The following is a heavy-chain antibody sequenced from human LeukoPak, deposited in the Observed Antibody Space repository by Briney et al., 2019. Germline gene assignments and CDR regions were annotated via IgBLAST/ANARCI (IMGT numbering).Heavy chain of an antibody. J-gene: IGHJ6*03. CDR2: INHSGST. Sequence: SETLSLTCAVYGGSFSGYYWSWIRQPPGKGLEWIGEINHSGSTNYNPSLKSRVTISVDTSKNQFSLKLSSVTAADTVVYYCARAAGYPTSLYYYYYMDVWGKGTTVTVSS. CDR1: GGSFSGYY. V-gene: IGHV4-34*01. CDR3: ARAAGYPTSLYYYYYMDV. D-gene: IGHD5-12*01.